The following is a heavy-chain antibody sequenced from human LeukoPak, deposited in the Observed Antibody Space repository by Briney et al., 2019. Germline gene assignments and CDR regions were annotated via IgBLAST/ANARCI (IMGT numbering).Heavy chain of an antibody. J-gene: IGHJ4*02. V-gene: IGHV1-46*01. D-gene: IGHD3-22*01. Sequence: AAVKVSCKASGYTFTSYFMYWMRQAPEQGLEWMGLINPRGGTTRYAQKFQGRVTMTRDTSTSTVYMELSSLRSEDTAMYYCARDRTHYYDSSGYYSRWEYWGQGTLVTVSS. CDR3: ARDRTHYYDSSGYYSRWEY. CDR1: GYTFTSYF. CDR2: INPRGGTT.